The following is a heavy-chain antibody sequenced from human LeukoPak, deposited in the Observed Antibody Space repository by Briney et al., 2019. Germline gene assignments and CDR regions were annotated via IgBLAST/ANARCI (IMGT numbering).Heavy chain of an antibody. J-gene: IGHJ4*02. Sequence: GGSLILSCAASGFTFTIYSMNWVRQAPGKGLEWVSGISWNSGSIGYADSVKGRFTISRDNAKNSLYLQMNSLRAEDMALYYCAKDDCSSTSCLLDYWGQGTLVTVSS. CDR3: AKDDCSSTSCLLDY. CDR2: ISWNSGSI. CDR1: GFTFTIYS. D-gene: IGHD2-2*01. V-gene: IGHV3-9*03.